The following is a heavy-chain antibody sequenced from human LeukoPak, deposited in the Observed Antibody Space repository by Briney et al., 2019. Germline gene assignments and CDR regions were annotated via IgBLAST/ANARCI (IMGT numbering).Heavy chain of an antibody. CDR2: IYHSGST. CDR1: GDSISSGDYY. D-gene: IGHD6-13*01. CDR3: ARVKQSGSWYAIGY. Sequence: PSETLSLTCTVSGDSISSGDYYWSWIRQPPGKGLEWIGEIYHSGSTNYNPSLKSRVTISVDKSKNQFSLKLSSVTAADTAVYYCARVKQSGSWYAIGYWGQGTLVTVSS. J-gene: IGHJ4*02. V-gene: IGHV4-39*07.